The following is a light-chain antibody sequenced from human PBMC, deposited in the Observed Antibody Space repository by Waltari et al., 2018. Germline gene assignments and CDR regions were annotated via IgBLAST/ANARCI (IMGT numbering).Light chain of an antibody. J-gene: IGKJ2*01. CDR1: QSLVFSDGNIY. CDR2: EIS. Sequence: DAVMTQSPLSLPVALGQTASISCRSSQSLVFSDGNIYLNWFHQRPGQSPRHLIYEISNRRSGVPDRFSGSGSGTDFTLEISRVEADDVGVYFCMQGTHWPYTFGQGTKLEI. CDR3: MQGTHWPYT. V-gene: IGKV2-30*01.